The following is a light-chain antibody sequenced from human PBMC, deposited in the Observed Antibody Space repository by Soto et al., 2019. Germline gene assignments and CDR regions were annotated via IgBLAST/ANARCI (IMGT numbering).Light chain of an antibody. Sequence: ETVLTQSPGPLSLSPGERAILSCRASQSVSSTYLAWYQQKAGQAPRLLIYAASTRATGIPARFSGSGSGTEFTLTISSLQSEDFAVYYCQQYSIWRTFGQGTKVDIK. CDR2: AAS. CDR3: QQYSIWRT. J-gene: IGKJ1*01. V-gene: IGKV3-15*01. CDR1: QSVSSTY.